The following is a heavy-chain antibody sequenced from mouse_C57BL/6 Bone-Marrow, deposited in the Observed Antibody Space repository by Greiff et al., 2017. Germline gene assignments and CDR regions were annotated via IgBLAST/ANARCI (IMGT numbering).Heavy chain of an antibody. CDR1: GYTFTDYY. D-gene: IGHD1-1*01. CDR2: IFPGSGST. V-gene: IGHV1-75*01. Sequence: QVHVKQSGPELVKPGASVKLSCKASGYTFTDYYINWVKQRPGQGLEWIGWIFPGSGSTYYNEKFKGKATLTVDKSSSTAYMLLSSLTSEDSAVYFCARGDYYGSSWYFDVWGTGTTVTVSS. CDR3: ARGDYYGSSWYFDV. J-gene: IGHJ1*03.